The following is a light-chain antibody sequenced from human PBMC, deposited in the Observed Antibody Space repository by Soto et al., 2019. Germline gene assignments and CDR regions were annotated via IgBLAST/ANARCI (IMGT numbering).Light chain of an antibody. J-gene: IGKJ2*01. CDR2: AAS. Sequence: DIQMTQSPSPLSASVGDRVTITCRASQSISSYLNWYQQKPGKAPKLLIYAASSLQSGVPSRFSGSGSGTDFNLHNSSLQPEDFATYYCQQSYSTPYPFGQGNKLEIK. CDR3: QQSYSTPYP. CDR1: QSISSY. V-gene: IGKV1-39*01.